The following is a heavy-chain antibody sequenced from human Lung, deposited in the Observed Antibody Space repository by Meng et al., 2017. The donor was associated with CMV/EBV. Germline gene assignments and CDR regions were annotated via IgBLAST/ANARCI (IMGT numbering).Heavy chain of an antibody. CDR3: ALFPIAAAGYYYYGMDL. Sequence: SSXXVSXKASGGTFSSYAISWVRQAPGQGLEWMGGIIPIFGTANYAQKFQGRVTITTDESTSTAYMELSSLRSEDTAVYYCALFPIAAAGYYYYGMDLLGQGXTVTVSS. D-gene: IGHD6-13*01. V-gene: IGHV1-69*05. CDR2: IIPIFGTA. J-gene: IGHJ6*02. CDR1: GGTFSSYA.